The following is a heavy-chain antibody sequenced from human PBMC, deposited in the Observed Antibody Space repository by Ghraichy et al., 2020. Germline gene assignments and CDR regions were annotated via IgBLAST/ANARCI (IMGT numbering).Heavy chain of an antibody. CDR1: GGSISSSSYY. V-gene: IGHV4-39*01. J-gene: IGHJ6*02. D-gene: IGHD4-23*01. CDR2: IDYSGST. Sequence: SQTLSLTCTVSGGSISSSSYYWGWIRQPPGKGLEWIGSIDYSGSTYYNPSLKSRVTMSVDTSKGQFSLKLSPVTAADTAVYYCARHLDGGSRTYYYGLDVWGQGTTVTVSS. CDR3: ARHLDGGSRTYYYGLDV.